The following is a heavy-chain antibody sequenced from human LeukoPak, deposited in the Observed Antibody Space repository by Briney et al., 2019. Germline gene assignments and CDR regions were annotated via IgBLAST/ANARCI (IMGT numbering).Heavy chain of an antibody. CDR1: GFTFTNYG. D-gene: IGHD3-16*01. J-gene: IGHJ1*01. Sequence: GGSLRLSCTASGFTFTNYGMSWVRQAPGKGVEWVSAISASGGSKYYADSGRGRFTISRDNFKNTVYLQLNSLRAEDTDMYYCAKDDDWGRFNHWGQGTLVTVSS. CDR3: AKDDDWGRFNH. CDR2: ISASGGSK. V-gene: IGHV3-23*01.